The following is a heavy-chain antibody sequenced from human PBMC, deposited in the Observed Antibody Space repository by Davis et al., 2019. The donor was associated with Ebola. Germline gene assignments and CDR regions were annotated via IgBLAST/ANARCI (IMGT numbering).Heavy chain of an antibody. V-gene: IGHV3-73*01. CDR1: GFTFSGSA. J-gene: IGHJ4*02. Sequence: GGSLRLSCAASGFTFSGSAMHWVRQASGKGLEWVGRIRSKANSYATAYAASVKGRFTISRDDSKNTAYLQMNSLKTEDTAVYYCTRLWSSGDYCGQGTLVTVSS. CDR3: TRLWSSGDY. CDR2: IRSKANSYAT. D-gene: IGHD6-19*01.